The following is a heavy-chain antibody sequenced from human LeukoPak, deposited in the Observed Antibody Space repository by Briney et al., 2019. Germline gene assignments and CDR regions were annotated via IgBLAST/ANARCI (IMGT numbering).Heavy chain of an antibody. Sequence: ASVKVSCKASGYTFTSYDINWVRQASGQGLEWRGWMNPNSGNTGYAQKFQGRVTITRNTSISTAYMELSSLRSEDTAVYYCARLVWGSASGRHYYYMDVWGKGTTVTVSS. D-gene: IGHD3-10*01. CDR2: MNPNSGNT. J-gene: IGHJ6*03. CDR3: ARLVWGSASGRHYYYMDV. CDR1: GYTFTSYD. V-gene: IGHV1-8*03.